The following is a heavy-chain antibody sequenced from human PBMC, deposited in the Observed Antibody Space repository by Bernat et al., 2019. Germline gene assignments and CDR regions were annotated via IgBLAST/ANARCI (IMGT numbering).Heavy chain of an antibody. CDR2: ISGSGGST. D-gene: IGHD6-19*01. V-gene: IGHV3-23*01. J-gene: IGHJ4*02. CDR1: GFTFSSYA. Sequence: EVQLLESGGGLVQPGGSLRLSCAASGFTFSSYAMSWVRQAPGKGLEWVSAISGSGGSTSYADSVKGRFTISRDNSKNTLYLQMNSLRAEDTAVYYCAKLGDSGWNYFDYWGQGTLVTVSS. CDR3: AKLGDSGWNYFDY.